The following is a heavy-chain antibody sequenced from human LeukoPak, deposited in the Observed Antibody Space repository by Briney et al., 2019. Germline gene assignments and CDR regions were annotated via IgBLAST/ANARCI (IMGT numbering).Heavy chain of an antibody. CDR2: INPNSGGT. Sequence: GASVKVSCKASGYTLTVYYMHWVRQAPGQGLEWMGWINPNSGGTNYAQKFQGRVTMTRDTSISTAYMELSRLRSDDTAVYYCARGTHYYYDSSGYYGDGDYWGQGTLVTVSS. D-gene: IGHD3-22*01. CDR3: ARGTHYYYDSSGYYGDGDY. V-gene: IGHV1-2*02. CDR1: GYTLTVYY. J-gene: IGHJ4*02.